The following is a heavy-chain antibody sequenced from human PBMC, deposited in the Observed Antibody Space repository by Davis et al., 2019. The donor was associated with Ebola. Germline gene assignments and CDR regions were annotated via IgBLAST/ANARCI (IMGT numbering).Heavy chain of an antibody. D-gene: IGHD4-17*01. J-gene: IGHJ5*01. Sequence: MPGGSLRLSCAVYGGSFSAYFWSWIRQPPEKGLEWIGEISHHNGYTNYNPSLSSRVAISVDSSKNQFSLKINSVTAADTATYYCARTTKTNIEDSGLGYNSFDSWGQGVLVSVSS. CDR2: ISHHNGYT. CDR1: GGSFSAYF. CDR3: ARTTKTNIEDSGLGYNSFDS. V-gene: IGHV4-34*01.